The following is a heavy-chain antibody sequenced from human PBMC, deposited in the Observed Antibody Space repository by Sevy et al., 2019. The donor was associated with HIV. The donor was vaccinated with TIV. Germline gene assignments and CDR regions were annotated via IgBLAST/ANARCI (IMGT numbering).Heavy chain of an antibody. CDR3: AKDGLYDGNFEYSEH. D-gene: IGHD5-12*01. CDR2: MTGSGGTI. CDR1: GFTFTKYA. Sequence: GGSLRLSCAASGFTFTKYAMSWVRQAPGKGLEWVSSMTGSGGTIYYADSVKGRFTMSRDNSKNTLYLQMRSLRAEDTAVYYCAKDGLYDGNFEYSEHWGQGTLVTVSS. V-gene: IGHV3-23*01. J-gene: IGHJ1*01.